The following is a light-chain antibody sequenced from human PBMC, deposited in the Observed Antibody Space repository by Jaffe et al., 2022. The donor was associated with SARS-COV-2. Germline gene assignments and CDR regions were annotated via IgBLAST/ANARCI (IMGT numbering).Light chain of an antibody. J-gene: IGKJ1*01. CDR3: QQYYTTPRT. CDR1: QSVFYGSNNKNY. CDR2: WAS. Sequence: DVVMTQSPDSLAVSLGERATINCKSSQSVFYGSNNKNYLAWYQQKPGQPPKLLIYWASTRESGVPDRFSGSGSGTDFTLTISSLQAEDVAVYYCQQYYTTPRTFGQGTKVEIE. V-gene: IGKV4-1*01.